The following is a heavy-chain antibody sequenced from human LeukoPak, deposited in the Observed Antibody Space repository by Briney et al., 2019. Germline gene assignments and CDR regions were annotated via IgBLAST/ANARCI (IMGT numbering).Heavy chain of an antibody. CDR2: IYYSGST. CDR3: ARHRGSYYSRNYYYMDV. CDR1: GGSISSSSYY. D-gene: IGHD1-26*01. J-gene: IGHJ6*03. Sequence: SETLSLTCTVSGGSISSSSYYWGWLRQPPGNGLEWLGSIYYSGSTYYNPSLKSRVTISVDTSKNQFSLKLSSVTAADTAVYYCARHRGSYYSRNYYYMDVWGKGTTVTISS. V-gene: IGHV4-39*01.